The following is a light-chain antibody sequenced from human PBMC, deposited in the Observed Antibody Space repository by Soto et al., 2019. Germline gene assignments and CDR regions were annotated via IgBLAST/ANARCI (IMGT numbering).Light chain of an antibody. V-gene: IGLV1-40*01. CDR2: GNS. J-gene: IGLJ1*01. Sequence: QSVLTQPPSVSGAPGQRVTISCTGSSSNIGAGYDVHWYQQLPGTAPKLLIYGNSNRPSGVPDRFSGSKSGTSASLAITGLQAEDEADYYCQSYDSSLSGYVFGTGTNVNVL. CDR1: SSNIGAGYD. CDR3: QSYDSSLSGYV.